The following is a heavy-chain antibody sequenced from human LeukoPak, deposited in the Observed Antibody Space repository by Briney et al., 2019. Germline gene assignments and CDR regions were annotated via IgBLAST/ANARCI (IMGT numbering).Heavy chain of an antibody. V-gene: IGHV4-34*01. J-gene: IGHJ4*02. CDR2: INHRGST. CDR3: TRGLRQLVRSWHY. Sequence: SETLSLTCAVYGGSFSGYYWSWIRQPPGKGLEWIGEINHRGSTNYNPSLKSRVTISVDTSKNQFSLKLSSVTAADTAVYYCTRGLRQLVRSWHYWGQGTLVTVSS. D-gene: IGHD6-6*01. CDR1: GGSFSGYY.